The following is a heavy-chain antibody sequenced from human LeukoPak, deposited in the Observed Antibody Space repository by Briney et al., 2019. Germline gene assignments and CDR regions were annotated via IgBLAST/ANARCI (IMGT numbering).Heavy chain of an antibody. D-gene: IGHD2-2*01. CDR3: ARQGRCSSTSCPFDY. CDR2: IYPGDSDT. CDR1: GYSFTSYW. J-gene: IGHJ4*02. V-gene: IGHV5-51*01. Sequence: GESLKISCKGSGYSFTSYWIGWVRQMPGKGLEWMGIIYPGDSDTRYSPSFQGQVTISADKSTSTAYLQWSSLKASDTAMYYCARQGRCSSTSCPFDYWGQGTLVTVSS.